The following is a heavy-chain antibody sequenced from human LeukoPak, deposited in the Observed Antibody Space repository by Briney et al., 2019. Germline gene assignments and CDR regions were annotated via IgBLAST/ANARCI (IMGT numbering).Heavy chain of an antibody. V-gene: IGHV1-69*13. CDR1: AYTLTNYG. CDR2: VTPMFGTA. Sequence: SVKVSCKASAYTLTNYGISWVRQAPGQGLEWMGGVTPMFGTANYAQKFQGRVTITADESTSTAYMELSSLRSEDTAVYYCVRDGSYYDNSGYYYLYWGQGTLVTVSS. D-gene: IGHD3-22*01. CDR3: VRDGSYYDNSGYYYLY. J-gene: IGHJ4*02.